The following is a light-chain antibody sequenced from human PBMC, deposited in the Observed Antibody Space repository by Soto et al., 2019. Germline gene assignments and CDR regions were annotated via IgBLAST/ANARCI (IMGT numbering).Light chain of an antibody. CDR1: QSISSY. Sequence: DIQMTQSPSSLSASVGDRVTITCRASQSISSYLNWYQQKPGKAPNFLIYDASTLESGVPSRFSGSGSGTEFTLTITNLQPDDFATFYCQQYSTFPLTFGQGTKVEI. CDR2: DAS. J-gene: IGKJ1*01. CDR3: QQYSTFPLT. V-gene: IGKV1-5*01.